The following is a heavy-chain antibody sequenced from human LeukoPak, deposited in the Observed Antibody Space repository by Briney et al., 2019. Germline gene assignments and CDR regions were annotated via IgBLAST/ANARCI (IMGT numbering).Heavy chain of an antibody. CDR3: ARDDCSSISCYHNWFDP. CDR2: IKQDGSEK. D-gene: IGHD2-2*01. Sequence: GGSLRLSCAASGFTFSSYWMSWVRQAPGKGLEWVANIKQDGSEKYYVDSVKGRFTISRDSAKNSLYLQMNSLRAEDTAVYYCARDDCSSISCYHNWFDPWGQGTLVAVSS. V-gene: IGHV3-7*01. J-gene: IGHJ5*02. CDR1: GFTFSSYW.